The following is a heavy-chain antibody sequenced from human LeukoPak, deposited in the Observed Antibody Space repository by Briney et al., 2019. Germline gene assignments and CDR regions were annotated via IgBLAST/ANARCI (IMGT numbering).Heavy chain of an antibody. V-gene: IGHV4-4*02. CDR3: AREGYFGSGSYYNVL. CDR1: GGSISSTNW. J-gene: IGHJ1*01. Sequence: PSETLSLTCAVSGGSISSTNWWSWVRQPPGKGLEGIGEIYHSGRTNYNPPLKSRVTISVDKSKNQFSLKLSSVTAADTAMYYCAREGYFGSGSYYNVLWGQGTLVTVSS. CDR2: IYHSGRT. D-gene: IGHD3-10*01.